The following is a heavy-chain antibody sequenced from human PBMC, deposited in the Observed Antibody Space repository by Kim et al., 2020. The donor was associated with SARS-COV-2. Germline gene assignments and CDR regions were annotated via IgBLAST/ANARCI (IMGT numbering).Heavy chain of an antibody. J-gene: IGHJ6*02. V-gene: IGHV3-11*01. Sequence: ADSAKSRFTISRDNAKTSLYLQMNSLRAEDTAVDYCARDYGGFLGGMDVWGQGTTVTVSS. CDR3: ARDYGGFLGGMDV. D-gene: IGHD4-17*01.